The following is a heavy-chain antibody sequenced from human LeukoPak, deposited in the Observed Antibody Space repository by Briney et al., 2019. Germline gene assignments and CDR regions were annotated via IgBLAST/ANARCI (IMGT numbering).Heavy chain of an antibody. Sequence: PSETLSLTCTVSGGSISSGGYYWSWIRQPPGKGLEWIGYIYHSGSTYYNPSLKSRVTISVDRSKNQFSLKLSSVTAADTAVYYCARDPRVAVANYFDYWGQGTLVTVSS. CDR1: GGSISSGGYY. CDR3: ARDPRVAVANYFDY. CDR2: IYHSGST. D-gene: IGHD6-19*01. J-gene: IGHJ4*02. V-gene: IGHV4-30-2*01.